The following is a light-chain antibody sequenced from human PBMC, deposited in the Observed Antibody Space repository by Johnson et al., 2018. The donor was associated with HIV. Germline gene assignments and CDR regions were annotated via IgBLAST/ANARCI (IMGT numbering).Light chain of an antibody. Sequence: QSVLTQPPSVSAAPGQKVTISCSGSSSNIGNNYVSWYQQLPGTAPKLLIYENNKRPSGIPDRFSGSKSGTSATLGITGLQTGDEADYYCGTWDTGLSAPYVFGTGPKVTVL. J-gene: IGLJ1*01. CDR2: ENN. CDR1: SSNIGNNY. CDR3: GTWDTGLSAPYV. V-gene: IGLV1-51*02.